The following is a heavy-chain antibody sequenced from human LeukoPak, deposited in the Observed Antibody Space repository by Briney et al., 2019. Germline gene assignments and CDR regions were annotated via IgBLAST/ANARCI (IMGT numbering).Heavy chain of an antibody. Sequence: AAVKVSCKASGYTFTGYYMHWVRQAPGQGLEWMGWINPNSGGTNYAQKFQGRVTMTRDTSISTAYMELSRLRSDDTAVYYCARGRIAVAGTAMGYWGQGTLVTVSS. CDR1: GYTFTGYY. D-gene: IGHD6-19*01. CDR3: ARGRIAVAGTAMGY. CDR2: INPNSGGT. V-gene: IGHV1-2*02. J-gene: IGHJ4*02.